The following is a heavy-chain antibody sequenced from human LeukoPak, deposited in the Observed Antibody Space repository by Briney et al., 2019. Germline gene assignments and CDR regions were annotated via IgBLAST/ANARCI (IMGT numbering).Heavy chain of an antibody. Sequence: GGSLRLSCAASGFIFSNYAMNWVRQAPGKGLEWVSTIRESGGDTHYADSVKGRFTISRDNSKSTLYLQMNSLKTEDTAVYYCTTDLLRFPDYWGQGTLVTVSS. CDR3: TTDLLRFPDY. D-gene: IGHD3-3*01. V-gene: IGHV3-23*01. CDR2: IRESGGDT. CDR1: GFIFSNYA. J-gene: IGHJ4*02.